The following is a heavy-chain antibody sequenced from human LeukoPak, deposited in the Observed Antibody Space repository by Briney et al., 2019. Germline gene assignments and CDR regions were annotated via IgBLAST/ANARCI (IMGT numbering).Heavy chain of an antibody. D-gene: IGHD2-2*01. V-gene: IGHV1-46*01. CDR2: INPSGGST. CDR3: ARGGYYIVVVPAAKGYDAFDI. J-gene: IGHJ3*02. CDR1: GYTFTSYY. Sequence: ASVKVSCKASGYTFTSYYMHWVRQATGQGLEWMGIINPSGGSTSYAQKFQGRVTMTRDTSTSTVYMELSSLRSEDTAVYYCARGGYYIVVVPAAKGYDAFDIWGQGTMVTVSS.